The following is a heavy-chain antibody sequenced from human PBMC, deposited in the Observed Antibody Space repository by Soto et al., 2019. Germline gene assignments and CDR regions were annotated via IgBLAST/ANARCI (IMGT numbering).Heavy chain of an antibody. CDR1: GFTFSSYA. J-gene: IGHJ4*02. D-gene: IGHD3-3*01. CDR2: ISSNSAYI. Sequence: GGSLRLSCAASGFTFSSYAVSWVRQAPGKGLEWVSTISSNSAYIYYTDALRGRFTISRDNSKNTLYLQMNSLRAEDTAVYYCATLPNIWSGYFPFDYWGQGTLVTVS. CDR3: ATLPNIWSGYFPFDY. V-gene: IGHV3-23*01.